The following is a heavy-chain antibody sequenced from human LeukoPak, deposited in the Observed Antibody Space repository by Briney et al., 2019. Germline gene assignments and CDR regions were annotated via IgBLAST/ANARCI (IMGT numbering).Heavy chain of an antibody. Sequence: ASVKVSCKVSGYTLTELSMHWVRQAPGKGPEWMGGFDPEDGETIYAQKFQGRVTMTEDTSTDTAYMELSSLRSEDTAVYYCATRRYVWGSYRWDFDYWGQGTLVTVSS. D-gene: IGHD3-16*02. J-gene: IGHJ4*02. CDR2: FDPEDGET. CDR1: GYTLTELS. V-gene: IGHV1-24*01. CDR3: ATRRYVWGSYRWDFDY.